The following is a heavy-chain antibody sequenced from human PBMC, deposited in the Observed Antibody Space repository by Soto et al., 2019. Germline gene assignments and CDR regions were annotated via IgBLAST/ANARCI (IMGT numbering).Heavy chain of an antibody. CDR3: ARKNPGREWELPDY. CDR1: GFAFSTYG. J-gene: IGHJ4*02. Sequence: QVQLVESGGGVVQPGRSLRLSCAASGFAFSTYGMHWVRQAPGKGLEWVAVTTSDGASINYADSVKGRFTISRDNSRTTLYLQMNRLRIADTAVYYCARKNPGREWELPDYWGQGTLVTVSS. V-gene: IGHV3-30*03. CDR2: TTSDGASI. D-gene: IGHD1-26*01.